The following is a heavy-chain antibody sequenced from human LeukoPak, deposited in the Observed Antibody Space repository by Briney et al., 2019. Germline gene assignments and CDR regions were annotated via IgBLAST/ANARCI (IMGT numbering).Heavy chain of an antibody. CDR3: AREYSGYDYGLDP. V-gene: IGHV3-48*04. Sequence: PGGSLRLSCAASGFTFSSYAMSWVRQAPGKGLEWVSYISSSGRTIYYADSVKGRFTISRDNAKNSLYLQMNSLRAEDTAVYYCAREYSGYDYGLDPWGQGTLVTVSS. CDR1: GFTFSSYA. J-gene: IGHJ5*02. CDR2: ISSSGRTI. D-gene: IGHD5-12*01.